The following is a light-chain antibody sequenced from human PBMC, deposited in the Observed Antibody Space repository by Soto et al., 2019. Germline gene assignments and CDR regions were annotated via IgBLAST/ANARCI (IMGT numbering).Light chain of an antibody. J-gene: IGLJ1*01. V-gene: IGLV2-14*01. Sequence: QSVLTQPASVSGSPGQSISISCTGTRSDIGGYKYVSWYQQRPGKAPKVMIYEVSNRPSGISNRFSGSKSGNTASLTISGLQAEDEADYWCSSYTNTTTYVFGSGTKATVL. CDR2: EVS. CDR3: SSYTNTTTYV. CDR1: RSDIGGYKY.